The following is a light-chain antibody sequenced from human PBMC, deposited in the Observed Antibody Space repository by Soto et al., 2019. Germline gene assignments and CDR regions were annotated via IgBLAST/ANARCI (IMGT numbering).Light chain of an antibody. V-gene: IGKV1-39*01. Sequence: DIQMTQSPSSLSASVGDRVTITCRGSQSISSYVNWYKQKPGKAPKLLIYAASSLQSWVPSRFSGSGSGTDFTLTISSLQPEDFATDYSLQSYSTPLTIGPGTIVDIK. CDR3: LQSYSTPLT. CDR1: QSISSY. J-gene: IGKJ3*01. CDR2: AAS.